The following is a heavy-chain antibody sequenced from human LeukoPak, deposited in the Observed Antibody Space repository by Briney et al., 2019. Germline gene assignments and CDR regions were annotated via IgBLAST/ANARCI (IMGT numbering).Heavy chain of an antibody. CDR3: AKDPMVRGATYDY. V-gene: IGHV3-23*01. Sequence: GGSLRLSCAASGFTFRTYAMTWVRQAPGKGLEWVSAIGPSGRSTYYADSVRGRFTISRDNSKNTLYLQMSSLRAEDTAIYYCAKDPMVRGATYDYWGQGTLVTVPS. CDR1: GFTFRTYA. D-gene: IGHD3-10*01. J-gene: IGHJ4*02. CDR2: IGPSGRST.